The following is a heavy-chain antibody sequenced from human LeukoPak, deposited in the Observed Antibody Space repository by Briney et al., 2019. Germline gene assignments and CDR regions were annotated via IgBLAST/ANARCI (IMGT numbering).Heavy chain of an antibody. CDR3: ARVGWYAIRGLGQNYYYYYMDV. D-gene: IGHD2-8*01. J-gene: IGHJ6*03. CDR1: GYSFTSYW. Sequence: GESLKISCKGSGYSFTSYWIGWVRQMHGKGLDWMGIIYPGDSDTRYSPSFQGQVTISADKSISTAYLQWSSLKASDTAMYYCARVGWYAIRGLGQNYYYYYMDVWGKGTTVTVSS. V-gene: IGHV5-51*01. CDR2: IYPGDSDT.